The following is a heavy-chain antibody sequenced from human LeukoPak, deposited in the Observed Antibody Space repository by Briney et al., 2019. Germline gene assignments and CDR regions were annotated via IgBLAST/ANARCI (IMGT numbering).Heavy chain of an antibody. Sequence: ASVKVSCKASGYTFTGYYTHWVRQAPGQGLEWMGWINPNSGGTNYAQKFQGRVTMTRDTSISTAYMELSRLRSDDTAVYYCARSEYLGYCSSTSCYPVSYWGQGTLVTVSS. CDR2: INPNSGGT. D-gene: IGHD2-2*01. V-gene: IGHV1-2*02. J-gene: IGHJ4*02. CDR3: ARSEYLGYCSSTSCYPVSY. CDR1: GYTFTGYY.